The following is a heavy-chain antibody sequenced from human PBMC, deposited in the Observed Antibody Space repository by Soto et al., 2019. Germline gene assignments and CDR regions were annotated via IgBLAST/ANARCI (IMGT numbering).Heavy chain of an antibody. CDR1: GFTVYSYD. Sequence: HGCSIRLCSAACGFTVYSYDMHWVLQATGKGLEWVSVISTAGDTYYPGSVRGRFTISRENAKNSMYLQMNSLRAEDTAMYYCTRSAYCGGDCYNDFDYWGQGTLVTVSS. V-gene: IGHV3-13*01. CDR2: ISTAGDT. CDR3: TRSAYCGGDCYNDFDY. J-gene: IGHJ4*02. D-gene: IGHD2-21*02.